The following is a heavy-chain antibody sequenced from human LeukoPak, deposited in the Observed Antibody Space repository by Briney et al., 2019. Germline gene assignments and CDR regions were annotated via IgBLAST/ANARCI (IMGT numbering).Heavy chain of an antibody. Sequence: GGSLRLSCAASGFTFSTYYMNWVRQAPGKGLEWVATISYDGSNQDYADSVKGRFTISRDNSHNTVHLRMNSLRPEDTAVYYCATDAVGPTGYWGQGTLVAVSS. CDR2: ISYDGSNQ. V-gene: IGHV3-30*03. CDR1: GFTFSTYY. D-gene: IGHD1-26*01. CDR3: ATDAVGPTGY. J-gene: IGHJ4*02.